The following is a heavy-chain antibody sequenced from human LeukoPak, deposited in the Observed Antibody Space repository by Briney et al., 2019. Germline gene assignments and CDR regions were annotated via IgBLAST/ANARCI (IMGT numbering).Heavy chain of an antibody. V-gene: IGHV4-59*08. CDR1: GGSISSYY. CDR3: ASPVTGYSSGWYSTDY. D-gene: IGHD6-19*01. Sequence: PSETLSLTCTVSGGSISSYYWSWIRQPPGKGLEWIGYIYYSGSTNYNPSLKSRVTISVDTSKNQFSLKLSSVTAADTAVYYCASPVTGYSSGWYSTDYWGQGTLVTVSS. J-gene: IGHJ4*02. CDR2: IYYSGST.